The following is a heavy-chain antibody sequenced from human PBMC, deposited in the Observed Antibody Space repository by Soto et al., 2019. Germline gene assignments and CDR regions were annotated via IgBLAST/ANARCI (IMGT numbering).Heavy chain of an antibody. D-gene: IGHD6-19*01. CDR3: ARGKNRTGWYGFDY. V-gene: IGHV4-34*01. CDR1: GGSFSGYY. J-gene: IGHJ4*02. CDR2: INHSGST. Sequence: SETLSLTCAVYGGSFSGYYWSWIRQPPGKGLEWIGEINHSGSTNYNPSLKSRVTISVDTSKNQFSLKLSSVTAADTAVYYCARGKNRTGWYGFDYWGQGTLVTVSS.